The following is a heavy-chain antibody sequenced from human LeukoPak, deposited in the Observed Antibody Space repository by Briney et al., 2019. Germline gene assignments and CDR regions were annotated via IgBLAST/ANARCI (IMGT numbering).Heavy chain of an antibody. CDR2: ISSSSSTI. D-gene: IGHD6-13*01. V-gene: IGHV3-48*01. J-gene: IGHJ4*02. Sequence: GGSLRLSCAASGFTFSSYIMNWLRQAPGEGREGVSYISSSSSTIYYADSVKGRFTISRDNSKNTLYLEMKSLRAEDTAVYYCAGAPGIAGRIRNYFDYWGQGTLVTVSS. CDR3: AGAPGIAGRIRNYFDY. CDR1: GFTFSSYI.